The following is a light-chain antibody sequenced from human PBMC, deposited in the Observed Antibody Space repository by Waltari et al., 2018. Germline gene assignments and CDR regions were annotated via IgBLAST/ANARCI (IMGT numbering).Light chain of an antibody. V-gene: IGKV3-20*01. CDR2: DAS. CDR1: QSISRY. J-gene: IGKJ1*01. CDR3: QQYGSLPAT. Sequence: EIMLTQSPGTLSLSPGERATLSCRASQSISRYLAWYQHKPGQAPRLLIYDASSRATGIPDRFSGSGSGTDFSLTISRLEPEDFAVYYCQQYGSLPATFGQGTKVEIK.